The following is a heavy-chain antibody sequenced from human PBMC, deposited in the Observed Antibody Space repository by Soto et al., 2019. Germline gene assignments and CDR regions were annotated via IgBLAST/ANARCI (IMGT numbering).Heavy chain of an antibody. CDR2: VSWNGSRT. Sequence: KRLEWVSGVSWNGSRTHYADSVKGRFIISRDNSRNTLYLQTNSLRAEDTAVYYCVFFFQGGDGIRARCTVLAFLVNRYSDL. CDR3: VFFFQGGDGIRARCTVLAFLVNRYSDL. V-gene: IGHV3-35*01. J-gene: IGHJ2*01. D-gene: IGHD2-21*01.